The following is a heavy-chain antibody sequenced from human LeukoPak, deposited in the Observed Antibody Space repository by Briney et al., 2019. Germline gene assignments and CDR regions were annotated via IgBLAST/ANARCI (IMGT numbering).Heavy chain of an antibody. CDR1: GGTFSIYA. V-gene: IGHV1-69*01. D-gene: IGHD5-24*01. CDR2: IIPIFGTA. Sequence: VSSVTVSCTASGGTFSIYAISWVRQAPGQGLEWMGGIIPIFGTANYAQKFQGRVTITADESTSTAYMELSSLRSEDTAVYYCARVPGRWLQYYFDYWGQGTLVTVSS. J-gene: IGHJ4*02. CDR3: ARVPGRWLQYYFDY.